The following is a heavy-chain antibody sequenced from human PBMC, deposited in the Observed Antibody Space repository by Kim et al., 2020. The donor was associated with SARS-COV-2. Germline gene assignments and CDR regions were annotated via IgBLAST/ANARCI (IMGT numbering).Heavy chain of an antibody. J-gene: IGHJ4*01. Sequence: GGSLRLSCAASGFDFSRYIMQWVRQAPGKGLEWVAVISNYGTKQHYAESVEGRFTVSRDNSRNTLDLQMNRLTSDDTAVYFCARVGDHWGQGTLVMVSS. CDR3: ARVGDH. CDR1: GFDFSRYI. V-gene: IGHV3-30-3*01. CDR2: ISNYGTKQ.